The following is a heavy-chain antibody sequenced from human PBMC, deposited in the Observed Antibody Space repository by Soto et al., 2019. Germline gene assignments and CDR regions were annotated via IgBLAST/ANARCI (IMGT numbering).Heavy chain of an antibody. Sequence: GGSLRLSGAASGDSFTSYAMTWFRQSPGKELEWVSTISAGGGGTYYADSVKGRFTISRDNSKNTLYLQMNSLRADDTAVYYCAKGFTGDRGYDFFDYWGQGTLVTVSS. CDR3: AKGFTGDRGYDFFDY. V-gene: IGHV3-23*01. CDR2: ISAGGGGT. D-gene: IGHD5-12*01. J-gene: IGHJ4*02. CDR1: GDSFTSYA.